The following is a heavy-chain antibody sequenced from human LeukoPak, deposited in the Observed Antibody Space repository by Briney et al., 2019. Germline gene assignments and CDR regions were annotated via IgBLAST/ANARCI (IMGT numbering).Heavy chain of an antibody. J-gene: IGHJ4*02. CDR2: INPSGSST. CDR1: GYTFTGYY. D-gene: IGHD6-19*01. V-gene: IGHV1-46*01. Sequence: ASVKVSCKASGYTFTGYYMHWVRQAPGQGLEWMGIINPSGSSTSYAQKFQGRVTMTRDTSTSTVYMELSSLRSEDTAVYYCARVRDSSGWYVGDYYFDYWGQGTLVTVSS. CDR3: ARVRDSSGWYVGDYYFDY.